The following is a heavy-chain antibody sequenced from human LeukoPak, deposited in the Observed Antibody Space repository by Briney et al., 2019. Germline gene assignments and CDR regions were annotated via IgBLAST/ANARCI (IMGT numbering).Heavy chain of an antibody. CDR2: INHSGST. V-gene: IGHV4-34*01. D-gene: IGHD1-26*01. CDR3: ARGGEREPFDY. CDR1: GGSFSGYY. J-gene: IGHJ4*02. Sequence: SETLSLTCAVYGGSFSGYYWSWIRQPPGKGLEWIGEINHSGSTNYNPSLKSRVTISVDTSKNQFSLKLSSVPAADTAVYYCARGGEREPFDYWGQGTLVTVSS.